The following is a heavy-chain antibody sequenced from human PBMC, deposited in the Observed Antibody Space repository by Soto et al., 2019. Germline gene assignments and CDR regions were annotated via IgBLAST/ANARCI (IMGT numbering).Heavy chain of an antibody. D-gene: IGHD1-1*01. V-gene: IGHV1-69*13. Sequence: SVKVSCKASGGTFSSYAISWVRQAPGQGLEWMGGIIPIFGTANYAQKFQGRVTITADESTSTAYMELSSLRSEDTAVYYCARDLATAYGMDVWGQGTTVTVSS. CDR3: ARDLATAYGMDV. CDR1: GGTFSSYA. J-gene: IGHJ6*02. CDR2: IIPIFGTA.